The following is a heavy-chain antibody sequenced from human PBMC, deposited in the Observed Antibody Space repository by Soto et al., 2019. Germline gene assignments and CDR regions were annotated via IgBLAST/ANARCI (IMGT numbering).Heavy chain of an antibody. V-gene: IGHV1-46*01. D-gene: IGHD6-25*01. J-gene: IGHJ4*02. CDR3: ARGAGSQR. Sequence: ASVKVSCKASGYTFTSYYMHWVRQAPGQGLEWMGIINPSSGNTGYAQKFQGRVTMTRDTSISTAYMELSSLRSEDTAVYYCARGAGSQRWGQGTLVTVSS. CDR2: INPSSGNT. CDR1: GYTFTSYY.